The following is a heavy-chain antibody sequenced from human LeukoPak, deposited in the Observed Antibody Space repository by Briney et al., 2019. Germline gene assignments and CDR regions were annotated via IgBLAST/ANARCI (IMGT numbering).Heavy chain of an antibody. J-gene: IGHJ5*01. CDR1: GFTFSAYA. V-gene: IGHV3-23*01. D-gene: IGHD4-17*01. Sequence: QPGGSLRLSCEASGFTFSAYAMSWVRQAPGKGLEWVAAIDRSGGSTFYADSVKGRFTISKDNSKNTLYLQINSLRVDDTAIYYCARGSHGEHDSWGQGTLVTVSS. CDR2: IDRSGGST. CDR3: ARGSHGEHDS.